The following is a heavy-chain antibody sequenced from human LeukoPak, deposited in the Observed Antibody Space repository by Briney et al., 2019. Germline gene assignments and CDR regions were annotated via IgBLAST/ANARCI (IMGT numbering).Heavy chain of an antibody. V-gene: IGHV3-23*01. J-gene: IGHJ1*01. CDR3: ARDPWGSSGYFQH. CDR2: ISASGGST. Sequence: GGSLRLSCAASGFTFSNYAMTWVRQAPGKGLEWVSAISASGGSTYYADSVKGRFTISRDNAKNSLYLQMNTLRAEDTAVYYCARDPWGSSGYFQHWGQGTLVTVSS. D-gene: IGHD6-19*01. CDR1: GFTFSNYA.